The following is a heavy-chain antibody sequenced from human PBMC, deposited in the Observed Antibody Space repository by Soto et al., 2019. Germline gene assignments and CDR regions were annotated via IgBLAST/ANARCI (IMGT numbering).Heavy chain of an antibody. CDR1: GYTITELS. CDR3: ATTVTDYSNSQITYYFDY. D-gene: IGHD4-4*01. J-gene: IGHJ4*02. CDR2: FDPEDGET. V-gene: IGHV1-24*01. Sequence: ASVTVSCTDSGYTITELSRHWVRQAPGKRLEWMGGFDPEDGETIYAQKFQGRVTMTEDTSTDTAYMELSSLRSEDTAVYYCATTVTDYSNSQITYYFDYWGQGTLVTVSS.